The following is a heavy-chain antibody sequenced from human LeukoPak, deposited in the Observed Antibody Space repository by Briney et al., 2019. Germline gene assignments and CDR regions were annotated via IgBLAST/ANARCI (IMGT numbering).Heavy chain of an antibody. CDR1: GFTFSSYG. Sequence: GGSLRLSCAASGFTFSSYGMHWVRQAPGKGLEWVAVISYDGSNKYYADSVKGRFTISRDNSKNTLYLQMNSLRAEDTAVYYCATPPTKYYYDSSDTFDYWGQGTLVTVSS. CDR2: ISYDGSNK. V-gene: IGHV3-30*03. D-gene: IGHD3-22*01. J-gene: IGHJ4*02. CDR3: ATPPTKYYYDSSDTFDY.